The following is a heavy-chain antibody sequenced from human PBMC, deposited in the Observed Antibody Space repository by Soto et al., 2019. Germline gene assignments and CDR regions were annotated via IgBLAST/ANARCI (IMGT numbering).Heavy chain of an antibody. V-gene: IGHV3-30*18. D-gene: IGHD6-13*01. Sequence: HPGGSLRLSCVASGFTFRRDGMHWVRQAPGKGLEWVAVISYDGRNRYYADSVKGRFAISRDDSKNTLYLQMNSLRTEDTAVYYCAKDRSNSWTFDYWGLGTLVTVSP. CDR3: AKDRSNSWTFDY. CDR1: GFTFRRDG. CDR2: ISYDGRNR. J-gene: IGHJ4*02.